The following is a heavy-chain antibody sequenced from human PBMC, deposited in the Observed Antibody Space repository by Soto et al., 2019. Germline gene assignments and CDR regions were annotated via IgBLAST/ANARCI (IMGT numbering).Heavy chain of an antibody. V-gene: IGHV5-51*01. CDR1: GYSFTRYW. Sequence: PGESLKISCKGSGYSFTRYWIGWARQMPGKGLEWMGIIYPGDSDTRYSPSFQGQVTISADKSISTAYLQWSSLKASDTAMYYCARGTGGDSKTYDALDIWGQGTTVTVSS. CDR3: ARGTGGDSKTYDALDI. CDR2: IYPGDSDT. J-gene: IGHJ6*02. D-gene: IGHD4-17*01.